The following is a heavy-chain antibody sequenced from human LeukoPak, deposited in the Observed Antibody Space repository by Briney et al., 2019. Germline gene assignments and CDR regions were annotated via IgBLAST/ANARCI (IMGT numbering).Heavy chain of an antibody. J-gene: IGHJ5*02. CDR2: IIPIFDTA. Sequence: SVKVSCKASGGTFSSYAISWVRQAPGQGLEWMGGIIPIFDTANYAQKFQGRVTITPDESTSTAYMELSSLRSEDTAVYYCASVGITMVRGVIGWFDPWGQGTLVTVSS. CDR1: GGTFSSYA. CDR3: ASVGITMVRGVIGWFDP. D-gene: IGHD3-10*01. V-gene: IGHV1-69*13.